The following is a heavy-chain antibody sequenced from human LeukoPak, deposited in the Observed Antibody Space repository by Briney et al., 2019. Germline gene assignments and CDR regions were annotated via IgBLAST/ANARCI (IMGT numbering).Heavy chain of an antibody. CDR2: ISYDGSNK. Sequence: PGGSLRLSCAASGFTFSSYAMHWVRQAPGKGLEWVAVISYDGSNKYYADSVKGRFTISRDNSKNTLYLQMNSLRAEDTAVYYCASMIFSGAFDIWGQGTMVTVSS. D-gene: IGHD3/OR15-3a*01. CDR3: ASMIFSGAFDI. V-gene: IGHV3-30*04. CDR1: GFTFSSYA. J-gene: IGHJ3*02.